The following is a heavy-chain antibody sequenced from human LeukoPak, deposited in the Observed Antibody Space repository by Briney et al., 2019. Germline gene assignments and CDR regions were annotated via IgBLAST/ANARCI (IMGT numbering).Heavy chain of an antibody. V-gene: IGHV3-33*06. CDR1: GFTLSHYG. CDR2: IWNDGSNE. CDR3: AKDAQRGFDYSNSLDS. D-gene: IGHD4-11*01. J-gene: IGHJ5*01. Sequence: PGRSLRLSSATSGFTLSHYGMHWVRPAPGKGLEWVAVIWNDGSNEYYGDSVQGRFTISRDNSKNTLYLQMNSLRVEDTAAYYCAKDAQRGFDYSNSLDSWGQRTLVTVSS.